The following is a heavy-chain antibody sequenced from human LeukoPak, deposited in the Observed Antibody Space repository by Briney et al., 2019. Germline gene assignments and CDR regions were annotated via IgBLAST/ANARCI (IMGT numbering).Heavy chain of an antibody. CDR1: AFTFSRYS. J-gene: IGHJ5*02. CDR3: AKGTGRSTLNWFDH. CDR2: ISGSSSYI. Sequence: GGSLRLSCAASAFTFSRYSMNWVRQAPGKGLEGVSCISGSSSYIYYADSVKGRFTISRDNNKTTLYLQLNSLRTEDTALYYCAKGTGRSTLNWFDHWGQGTLVTVSS. V-gene: IGHV3-21*04. D-gene: IGHD1-14*01.